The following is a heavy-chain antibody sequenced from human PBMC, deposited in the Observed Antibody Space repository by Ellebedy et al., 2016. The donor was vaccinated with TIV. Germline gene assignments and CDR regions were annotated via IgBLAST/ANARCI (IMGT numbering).Heavy chain of an antibody. Sequence: GGSLRLXCAASGFTFSSYSMNWVRQAPGKGLEWVSSISSSSSYIYYADSVKGRFTISRDNAKNSLYLQMNSLRAEDTAVYYCARGGGYCSSTSCLGYYGMDVWGQGTTVTVSS. V-gene: IGHV3-21*01. D-gene: IGHD2-2*01. CDR2: ISSSSSYI. CDR3: ARGGGYCSSTSCLGYYGMDV. J-gene: IGHJ6*02. CDR1: GFTFSSYS.